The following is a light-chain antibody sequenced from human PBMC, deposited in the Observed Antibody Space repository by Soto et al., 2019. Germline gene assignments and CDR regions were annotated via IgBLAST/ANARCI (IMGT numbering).Light chain of an antibody. CDR1: NIGSKS. J-gene: IGLJ1*01. CDR2: DNS. CDR3: QVWDSSGDHHV. V-gene: IGLV3-21*02. Sequence: SYELTQPPSVSVAPGQTARITCGGKNIGSKSVHWHQQKPGQAPVLVVYDNSDRPSGIPERFSGSNSGNTATLTITRVEAGDEADYYCQVWDSSGDHHVFGTGTKVTVL.